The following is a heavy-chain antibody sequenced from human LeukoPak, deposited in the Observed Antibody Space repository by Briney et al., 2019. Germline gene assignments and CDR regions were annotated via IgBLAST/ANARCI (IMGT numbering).Heavy chain of an antibody. CDR2: ILPGDSDT. D-gene: IGHD3-10*01. CDR3: ARQGLGTYYYGSGKSGNAFDI. Sequence: GESLKISCKGSGYSFTSYWTGWVRQMPGKGLEWMGIILPGDSDTRYSPSFQGQVTISADKSISTAYLQWSSLKASDTAMYYCARQGLGTYYYGSGKSGNAFDIWGQGTMVTVSS. CDR1: GYSFTSYW. J-gene: IGHJ3*02. V-gene: IGHV5-51*01.